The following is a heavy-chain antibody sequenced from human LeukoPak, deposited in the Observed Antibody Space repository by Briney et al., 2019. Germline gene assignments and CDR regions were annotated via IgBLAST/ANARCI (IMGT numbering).Heavy chain of an antibody. D-gene: IGHD6-13*01. CDR1: GGTFSSYA. CDR2: IIPIFGTA. Sequence: ASVKVSCKASGGTFSSYAISWVRQAPGQGLEWMGGIIPIFGTANYAQKFQGRVTITADESTSTAYMELSSLRSEDTAVYYCAADGKGIADYWGQGTLVTVSS. V-gene: IGHV1-69*13. J-gene: IGHJ4*02. CDR3: AADGKGIADY.